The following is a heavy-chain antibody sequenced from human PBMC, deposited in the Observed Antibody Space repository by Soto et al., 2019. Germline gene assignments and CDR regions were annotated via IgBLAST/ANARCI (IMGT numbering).Heavy chain of an antibody. V-gene: IGHV3-23*01. CDR1: GFTFSSHA. J-gene: IGHJ4*02. CDR2: ISYSGTTT. D-gene: IGHD3-3*01. CDR3: AKRFTLFGEVKLSPDFDY. Sequence: EVQLLAAGGGLVQQEGSLRLSCAASGFTFSSHAMSWVSQAPGKGLEWVSAISYSGTTTYYAESVKGRFTISRDNSKNTLYLQMNSLRVEDTAIYYCAKRFTLFGEVKLSPDFDYWGQGTLVTVSS.